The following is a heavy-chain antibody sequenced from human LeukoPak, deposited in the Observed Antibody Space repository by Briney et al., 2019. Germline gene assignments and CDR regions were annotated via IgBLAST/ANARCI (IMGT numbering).Heavy chain of an antibody. CDR2: IRSKPSGYTT. D-gene: IGHD2-15*01. J-gene: IGHJ4*02. CDR3: TRQDCSGGSCPNADY. CDR1: GFDFSGFY. V-gene: IGHV3-73*01. Sequence: PGGSLRLSCAASGFDFSGFYMHWVRQAAGRGLEWVGLIRSKPSGYTTVYAASLKGRFTISRDDSKNTAYLRMNSLEAEDTAVYYCTRQDCSGGSCPNADYWGQGTLVTVSS.